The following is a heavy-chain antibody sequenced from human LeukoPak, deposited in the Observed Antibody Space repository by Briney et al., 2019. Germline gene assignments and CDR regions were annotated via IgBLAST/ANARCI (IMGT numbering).Heavy chain of an antibody. CDR1: GFTFSSYD. D-gene: IGHD3-10*01. CDR3: AKGYYGSGSYGWFDP. Sequence: GGSLRLSCAASGFTFSSYDMTWVRQAPGRGLEWVSSIRPSGDNTYYGDSVKGRFTISRDNSKNTLYLHMNSLRAEDTAVYYCAKGYYGSGSYGWFDPWGQGTLVTVSS. J-gene: IGHJ5*02. CDR2: IRPSGDNT. V-gene: IGHV3-23*01.